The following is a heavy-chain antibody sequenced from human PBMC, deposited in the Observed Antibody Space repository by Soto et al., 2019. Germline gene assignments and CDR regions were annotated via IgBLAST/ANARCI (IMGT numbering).Heavy chain of an antibody. J-gene: IGHJ6*02. CDR1: GFTFSSYA. D-gene: IGHD1-26*01. V-gene: IGHV3-30-3*01. Sequence: QVQLVESGGGVVQPGRSLRLSCAASGFTFSSYAMHWVRQAPGKGLEWVAVISYDGSNKYYADSVKGRFTISRDNSKNTLYLQMNSLRAEDTAVYYCARDPFIVGATTGGMDVWGQGTTVTVSS. CDR2: ISYDGSNK. CDR3: ARDPFIVGATTGGMDV.